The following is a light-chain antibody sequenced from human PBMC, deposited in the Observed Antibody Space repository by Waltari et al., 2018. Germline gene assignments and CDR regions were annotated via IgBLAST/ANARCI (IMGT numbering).Light chain of an antibody. Sequence: QSALTQPRSVSGSPGQSVTISCTGTSSDIGGYNYVSWYQHHPGKAPKVIIYDVNKRPSGVPDRFSGSRAGNTASLTISGLHAEDEADYYCCSFAGTYTPSGTFTPSFVFGTGTKVTVL. J-gene: IGLJ1*01. CDR1: SSDIGGYNY. CDR2: DVN. V-gene: IGLV2-11*01. CDR3: CSFAGTYTPSGTFTPSFV.